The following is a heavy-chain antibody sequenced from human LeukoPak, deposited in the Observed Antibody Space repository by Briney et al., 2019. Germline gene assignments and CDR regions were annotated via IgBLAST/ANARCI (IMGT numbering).Heavy chain of an antibody. CDR1: GGSISSGGYY. CDR2: IYYSGST. D-gene: IGHD5-18*01. Sequence: SETLSLTCTVSGGSISSGGYYWSWIRQHPGKGLEWIGYIYYSGSTYYNPSLKSRVTISVDTSQNQFSLKLSSVTAADTAVYYCARTDTAMAPFDYWGQGTLVTVSS. V-gene: IGHV4-31*03. J-gene: IGHJ4*02. CDR3: ARTDTAMAPFDY.